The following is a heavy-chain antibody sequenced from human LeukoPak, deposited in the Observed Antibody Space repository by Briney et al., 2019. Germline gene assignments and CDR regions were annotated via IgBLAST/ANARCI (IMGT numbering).Heavy chain of an antibody. CDR3: ARKVGYDSSGYYYEDAFDI. CDR2: IYPGDSDT. Sequence: GESLKISCKGSGYSFTSYWIGWVRQMPGKGLEWMGIIYPGDSDTRYSPSFQGQVTISADKSISTAYLQWSSLKASDTAMYYCARKVGYDSSGYYYEDAFDIWGQGTMVTVST. CDR1: GYSFTSYW. J-gene: IGHJ3*02. D-gene: IGHD3-22*01. V-gene: IGHV5-51*01.